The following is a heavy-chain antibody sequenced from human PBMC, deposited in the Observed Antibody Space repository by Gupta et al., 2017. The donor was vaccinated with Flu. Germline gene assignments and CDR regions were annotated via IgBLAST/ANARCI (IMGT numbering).Heavy chain of an antibody. Sequence: EMQLVESGGGFVQPGGSLRLSCAASGFTFSSSYLLWVRQAPGKGLVWVSRINPDGSSTTYAESVKGRFTISRDNAKNTLYLQMNSLGDDDTAVYYCATVTSGCWGQGTLVTVSS. V-gene: IGHV3-74*03. CDR1: GFTFSSSY. CDR2: INPDGSST. CDR3: ATVTSGC. D-gene: IGHD4-17*01. J-gene: IGHJ4*02.